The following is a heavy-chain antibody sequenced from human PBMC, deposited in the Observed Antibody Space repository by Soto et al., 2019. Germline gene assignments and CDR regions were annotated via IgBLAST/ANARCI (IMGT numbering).Heavy chain of an antibody. CDR2: IWYDGSNK. J-gene: IGHJ4*02. V-gene: IGHV3-33*01. CDR3: ARGPPDIVVVPAALDY. CDR1: GFTFSSYG. D-gene: IGHD2-2*01. Sequence: PGGSLRLSXAASGFTFSSYGMHWVRQAPGKGLEWVAVIWYDGSNKYYADSVEGRFTISRDNSKNTLYLQMNSLRAEDTAVYYCARGPPDIVVVPAALDYWGQGTLVTVSS.